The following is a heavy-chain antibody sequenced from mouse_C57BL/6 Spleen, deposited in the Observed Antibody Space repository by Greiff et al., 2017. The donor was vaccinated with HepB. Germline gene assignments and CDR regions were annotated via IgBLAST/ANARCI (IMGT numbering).Heavy chain of an antibody. CDR2: IDPSDSET. J-gene: IGHJ1*03. D-gene: IGHD1-1*01. Sequence: QVQLKQPGAELVRPGSSVKLSCKASGYTFTSYWMHWVKQRPIQGLEWIGNIDPSDSETHYNQKFKDKATLTVDKSSSTAYMQLSSLTSEDSAVYYCASGYGSSYERYFDVWGTGTTVTVSS. V-gene: IGHV1-52*01. CDR1: GYTFTSYW. CDR3: ASGYGSSYERYFDV.